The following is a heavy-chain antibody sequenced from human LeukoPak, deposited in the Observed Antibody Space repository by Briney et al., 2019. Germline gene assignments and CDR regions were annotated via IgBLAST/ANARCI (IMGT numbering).Heavy chain of an antibody. J-gene: IGHJ5*02. D-gene: IGHD5-18*01. CDR3: ARGYTYGSA. CDR1: GFTVSSNY. V-gene: IGHV3-23*01. Sequence: GGSLRLSCAASGFTVSSNYMSWVRQAPGKGLEWVSGISGNGDNTYYTDSVKGRFTISRGNSKNTLYLQMNSLRAEDTAVYYCARGYTYGSAWGQGTLVTVSS. CDR2: ISGNGDNT.